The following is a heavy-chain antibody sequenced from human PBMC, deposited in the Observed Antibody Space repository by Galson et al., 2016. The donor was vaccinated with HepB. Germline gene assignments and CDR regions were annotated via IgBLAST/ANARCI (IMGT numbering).Heavy chain of an antibody. Sequence: SLRLSCAGSGFTFSANYMNWIRQAPGEGLEWIAYISTTGITRYYADSVKGRFTISRDNANSSLYLQMDSLRPDDTAVYLCARDRTDWYGFDHWGQGILVTVSS. D-gene: IGHD3-9*01. CDR1: GFTFSANY. CDR2: ISTTGITR. CDR3: ARDRTDWYGFDH. J-gene: IGHJ4*02. V-gene: IGHV3-11*04.